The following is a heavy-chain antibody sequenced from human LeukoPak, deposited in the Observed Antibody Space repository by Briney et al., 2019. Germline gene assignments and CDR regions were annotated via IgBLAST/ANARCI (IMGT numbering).Heavy chain of an antibody. CDR2: IWHDGSNK. Sequence: PGRSLRLSCAASGFTMSSYGMPWVRQAPRKGLEWVAVIWHDGSNKFYADSVKGRFIISRDNPKNTVYLQMNILTAGDTGVYYCARGGDEYSSSPQEYWGLGTLVTVSS. J-gene: IGHJ4*02. CDR3: ARGGDEYSSSPQEY. CDR1: GFTMSSYG. D-gene: IGHD6-6*01. V-gene: IGHV3-33*01.